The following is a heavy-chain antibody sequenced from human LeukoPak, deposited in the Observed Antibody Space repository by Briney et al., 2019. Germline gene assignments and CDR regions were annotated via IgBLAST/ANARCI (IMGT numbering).Heavy chain of an antibody. J-gene: IGHJ6*03. CDR1: GYTFTSYD. CDR2: MNPSSGNT. CDR3: ARRVQRYYYYYMDV. Sequence: ASVKVSCKASGYTFTSYDINWVRQATGQGLEWMGWMNPSSGNTGYAQKFQGRVTITRNTSISTAYMELSSLRSEDTAVYYCARRVQRYYYYYMDVWGKGTTVTVSS. V-gene: IGHV1-8*03.